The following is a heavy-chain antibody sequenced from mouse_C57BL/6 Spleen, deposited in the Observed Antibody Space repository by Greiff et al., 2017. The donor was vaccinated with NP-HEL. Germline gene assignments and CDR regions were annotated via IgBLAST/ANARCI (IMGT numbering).Heavy chain of an antibody. CDR3: ARSPLYDDGEGDYAMDD. CDR2: IDPSDSDT. Sequence: QVQLQQPGAELVRPGSSVKLSCKASGYTFTSYWMHWVKQRPIQGLEWIGNIDPSDSDTHYNQKFKDKATLTVDKSSSTAYMQLSSLTSEDSAVYYCARSPLYDDGEGDYAMDDWGKGTTVTVSS. CDR1: GYTFTSYW. V-gene: IGHV1-52*01. D-gene: IGHD2-4*01. J-gene: IGHJ4*01.